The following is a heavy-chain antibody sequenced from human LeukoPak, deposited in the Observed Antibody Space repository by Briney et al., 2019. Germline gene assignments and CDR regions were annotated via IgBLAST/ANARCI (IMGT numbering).Heavy chain of an antibody. D-gene: IGHD1-26*01. V-gene: IGHV4-59*08. Sequence: PSETLSLTCAVYGGSFSGYYWSWIRQPPGKGLEWIGYIYYSGSTNYNPSLKSRVTISVDTSKNQFSLKLSSVTAADTAVYYCASYTDSGSFVYWGQGTLVTVSS. CDR1: GGSFSGYY. J-gene: IGHJ4*02. CDR2: IYYSGST. CDR3: ASYTDSGSFVY.